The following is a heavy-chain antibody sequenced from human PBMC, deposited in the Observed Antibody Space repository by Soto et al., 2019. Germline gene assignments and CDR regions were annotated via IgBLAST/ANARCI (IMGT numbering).Heavy chain of an antibody. J-gene: IGHJ4*02. Sequence: SETLSLTCAVYGGSLSGYYWSWIRQPPGKGLEWIGEINHSGSTNYNPSLKSRVTISVDTSKNQFSLKLSSVTAADTAVYYCARENYFDYWGQGTLVTAPQ. CDR3: ARENYFDY. V-gene: IGHV4-34*01. CDR1: GGSLSGYY. CDR2: INHSGST.